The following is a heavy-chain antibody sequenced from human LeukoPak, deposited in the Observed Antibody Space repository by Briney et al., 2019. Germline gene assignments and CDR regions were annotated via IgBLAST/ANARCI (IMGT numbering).Heavy chain of an antibody. D-gene: IGHD1-26*01. CDR3: AKGFLGSIDY. Sequence: GGSLRLSCAASGFTFSSYEMNWVRQAPGKGLEWVSYISSSGSTIYYADSVKGRFTISRDNAKNSLYLQMSSLRAEDTAVYYCAKGFLGSIDYWGQGTLVTVSS. J-gene: IGHJ4*02. CDR2: ISSSGSTI. V-gene: IGHV3-48*03. CDR1: GFTFSSYE.